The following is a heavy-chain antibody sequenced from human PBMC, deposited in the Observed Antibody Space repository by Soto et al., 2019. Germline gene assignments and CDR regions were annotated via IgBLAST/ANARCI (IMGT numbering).Heavy chain of an antibody. Sequence: SETLSLTCTVSGGSISSGGYYWSWIRQPPGKGLEWIGYIYYSGSTNYNPSLKSRVTISLDTSKNQFSLKLSSVTAADTAVYYCARGVFCSSTSCYWGMDVWGQGTTVTVS. D-gene: IGHD2-2*01. J-gene: IGHJ6*02. CDR2: IYYSGST. CDR1: GGSISSGGYY. CDR3: ARGVFCSSTSCYWGMDV. V-gene: IGHV4-61*08.